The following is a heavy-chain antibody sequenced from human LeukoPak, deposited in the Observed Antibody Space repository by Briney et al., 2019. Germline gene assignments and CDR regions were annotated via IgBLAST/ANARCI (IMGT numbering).Heavy chain of an antibody. CDR3: ARDTAMVIDY. CDR1: GFTFSNYG. J-gene: IGHJ4*02. V-gene: IGHV3-21*01. D-gene: IGHD5-18*01. CDR2: INRRGHDT. Sequence: PGGSLRLSCAPSGFTFSNYGMWGFRRAPGKGLEWISTINRRGHDTHYADSLRRRLTISRDNAINSLYLQINSLRAEDTAVYFCARDTAMVIDYWGRGTLVTVSS.